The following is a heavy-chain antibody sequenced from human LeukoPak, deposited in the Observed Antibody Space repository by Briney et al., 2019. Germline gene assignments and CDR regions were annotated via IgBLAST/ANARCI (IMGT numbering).Heavy chain of an antibody. CDR1: GYIFTDYY. V-gene: IGHV1-2*02. J-gene: IGHJ5*02. CDR3: ARGWRINSSGGFVDP. CDR2: INPNSGGT. D-gene: IGHD6-6*01. Sequence: ASVRVSCKASGYIFTDYYVHWVRQAPGQGLEWMGLINPNSGGTNFAQKFQGRVTTTTDTSITTAYMELSRLSSDDTAVYYCARGWRINSSGGFVDPWGQGTLVTVSS.